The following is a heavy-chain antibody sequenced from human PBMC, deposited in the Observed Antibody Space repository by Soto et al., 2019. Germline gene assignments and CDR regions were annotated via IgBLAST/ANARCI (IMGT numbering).Heavy chain of an antibody. CDR1: GFTFSSYA. D-gene: IGHD7-27*01. J-gene: IGHJ4*02. CDR2: ISGSGGST. CDR3: AKDPLGQFDY. V-gene: IGHV3-23*01. Sequence: GALRLSCAASGFTFSSYAMIWVRQAPGKGLEWVSAISGSGGSTYYADSVKGRLTISRDNSKNTLYLQMNSLRAEDTAVYYCAKDPLGQFDYWGQGTLVTVSS.